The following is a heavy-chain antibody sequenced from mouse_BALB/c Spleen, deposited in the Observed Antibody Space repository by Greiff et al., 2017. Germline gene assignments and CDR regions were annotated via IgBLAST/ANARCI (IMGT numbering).Heavy chain of an antibody. D-gene: IGHD1-1*01. V-gene: IGHV3-8*02. Sequence: EVQLEESGPSLVKPSQTLSLTCSVTGDSITSGYWNWIRKFPGNKLEYMGYISYSGSTYYNPSLKSRISITRDTSKNQYYLQLNSVTTEDTATYYCARSHYYGSLYFDYWGQGTTLTVSS. J-gene: IGHJ2*01. CDR2: ISYSGST. CDR1: GDSITSGY. CDR3: ARSHYYGSLYFDY.